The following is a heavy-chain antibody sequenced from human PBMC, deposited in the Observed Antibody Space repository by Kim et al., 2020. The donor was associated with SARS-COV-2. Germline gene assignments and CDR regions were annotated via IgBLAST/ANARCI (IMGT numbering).Heavy chain of an antibody. CDR3: AREELAMDTFDV. D-gene: IGHD3-3*02. J-gene: IGHJ5*02. Sequence: GGSLRLSCAASGFTFNSHSIHWVRQAPEKGLVWVSLITDDGSHTCYTDSVKGRFTISRDIVNNTLHLQMNSLRPEDTALYFCAREELAMDTFDVWGQGA. CDR1: GFTFNSHS. CDR2: ITDDGSHT. V-gene: IGHV3-74*01.